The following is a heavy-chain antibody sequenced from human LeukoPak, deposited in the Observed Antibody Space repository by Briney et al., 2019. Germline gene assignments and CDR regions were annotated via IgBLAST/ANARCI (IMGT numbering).Heavy chain of an antibody. D-gene: IGHD3-22*01. CDR1: GFTFSSYA. J-gene: IGHJ4*02. CDR3: AKGGLGYYDSSGYPLY. V-gene: IGHV3-23*01. CDR2: ISGSGGST. Sequence: PGGSLRLSCAASGFTFSSYAMSWVRQAPGKGLEWVSAISGSGGSTYYADSVKGRFTISRDNSKNTLYLQMNSLRAEDTAVYYCAKGGLGYYDSSGYPLYWGQGTLVTVSS.